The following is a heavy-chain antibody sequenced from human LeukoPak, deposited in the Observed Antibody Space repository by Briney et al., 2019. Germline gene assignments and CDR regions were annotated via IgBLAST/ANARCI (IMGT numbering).Heavy chain of an antibody. CDR2: IYTSGST. V-gene: IGHV4-4*09. CDR3: ARLWSRFDP. D-gene: IGHD3-16*01. J-gene: IGHJ5*02. Sequence: SETLSLTCTVSGGSISSYYWSWIRQPPGKGLEWIGYIYTSGSTNYNPSLKSRVTISVDTSKNQFSLKLSSVTAADTAVYYCARLWSRFDPWGQETLVTVSS. CDR1: GGSISSYY.